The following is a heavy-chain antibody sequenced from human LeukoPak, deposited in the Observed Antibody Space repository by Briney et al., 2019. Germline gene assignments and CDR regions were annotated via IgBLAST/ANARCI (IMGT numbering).Heavy chain of an antibody. CDR1: GGSISSGGYY. CDR2: IYDSGST. V-gene: IGHV4-31*03. D-gene: IGHD5-12*01. CDR3: LRGYRTIT. Sequence: SETLSLTCTVSGGSISSGGYYWNWIRQNPGKGLEWIGYIYDSGSTYYNPSLKSRVIISVDTSRNQFSLKLSSVTAADTAVYYCLRGYRTITWGQGTMVTVSS. J-gene: IGHJ3*01.